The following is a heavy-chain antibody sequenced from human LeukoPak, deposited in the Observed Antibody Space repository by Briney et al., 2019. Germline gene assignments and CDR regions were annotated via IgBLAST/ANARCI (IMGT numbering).Heavy chain of an antibody. Sequence: ASVKASCKASGYTFTSYDINWVRQATGQGLEWMGWMNPNSGNTGYAQKFQGRVTMTRNTSISTAYMELSSLRSEDTAVYYCARRLRRGYSYGYGSDYWGQGTLVTVSS. V-gene: IGHV1-8*01. CDR1: GYTFTSYD. CDR2: MNPNSGNT. CDR3: ARRLRRGYSYGYGSDY. D-gene: IGHD5-18*01. J-gene: IGHJ4*02.